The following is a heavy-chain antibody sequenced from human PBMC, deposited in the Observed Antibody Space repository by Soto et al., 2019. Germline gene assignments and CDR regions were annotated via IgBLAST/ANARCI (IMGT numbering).Heavy chain of an antibody. CDR3: ERGGGGRLLAP. J-gene: IGHJ5*02. CDR1: GYSFNSHC. CDR2: HYPHDHHT. Sequence: ESLMISCQTSGYSFNSHCIRSVCQLPGRGQEWLGSHYPHDHHTTYIPSFQGLVTTSVDKSTFTAYLQGSGLSTSDTAIYYCERGGGGRLLAPWGKGSMVTASS. V-gene: IGHV5-51*01. D-gene: IGHD2-15*01.